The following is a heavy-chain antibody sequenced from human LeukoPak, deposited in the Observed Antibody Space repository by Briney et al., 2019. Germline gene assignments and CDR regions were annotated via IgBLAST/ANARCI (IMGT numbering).Heavy chain of an antibody. CDR1: GFTFSSYW. CDR2: IKQDGSEK. CDR3: ARAHKGRTGYYYYMDV. Sequence: QSGGSLRLSCAASGFTFSSYWMSWVGQAPGKGLEWVANIKQDGSEKYYVDSVKGRFTISRDNAKNSLYLQMNSLRAEDTAVYYCARAHKGRTGYYYYMDVWGKGTTVTISS. V-gene: IGHV3-7*01. J-gene: IGHJ6*03.